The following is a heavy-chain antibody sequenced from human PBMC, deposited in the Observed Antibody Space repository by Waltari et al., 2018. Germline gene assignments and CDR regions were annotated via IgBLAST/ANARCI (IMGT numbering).Heavy chain of an antibody. CDR2: ISSSSSYI. CDR1: GFTFSSYS. J-gene: IGHJ4*02. CDR3: ARDRGSYLFDY. D-gene: IGHD1-26*01. Sequence: EVQLVESGGGLVKPGGSLRLSCAASGFTFSSYSMNWVRQAPGKGLEWVSSISSSSSYIYYADSVKGRFTISRDNAKNSLYLQMNSLRAEDTAVYYCARDRGSYLFDYWGQGTLVTVSS. V-gene: IGHV3-21*03.